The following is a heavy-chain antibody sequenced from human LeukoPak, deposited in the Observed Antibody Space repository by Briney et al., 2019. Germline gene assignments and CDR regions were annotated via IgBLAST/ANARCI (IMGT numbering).Heavy chain of an antibody. D-gene: IGHD5-18*01. CDR1: GLTVSSNY. Sequence: GGSLRLSCAASGLTVSSNYMSWVRQAPGKGLEWVSAISSGGGINFADSVKGRFMISRDNSKNTLYLQMNSLRAEDSAVYYCASRPDSAWYDSWGQGTLVTVSS. CDR3: ASRPDSAWYDS. CDR2: ISSGGGI. V-gene: IGHV3-66*01. J-gene: IGHJ5*01.